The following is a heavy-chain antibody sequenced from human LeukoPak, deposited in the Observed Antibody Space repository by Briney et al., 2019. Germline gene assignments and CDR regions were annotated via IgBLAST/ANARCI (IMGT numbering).Heavy chain of an antibody. D-gene: IGHD3-16*01. V-gene: IGHV3-74*01. CDR1: GFTFSSFW. CDR2: INGDGSET. Sequence: GGSLRLSCAAPGFTFSSFWIYWVRHAPGKGLVWVSRINGDGSETIYADSVKGRFTISRDNAENTVYLQMNSLRAEDTTVYYCARVRMGDDFNPFDYWGQGTLVTVSS. J-gene: IGHJ4*02. CDR3: ARVRMGDDFNPFDY.